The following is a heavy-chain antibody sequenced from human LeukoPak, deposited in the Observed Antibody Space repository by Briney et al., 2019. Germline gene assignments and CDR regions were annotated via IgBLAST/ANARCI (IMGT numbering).Heavy chain of an antibody. J-gene: IGHJ4*02. CDR1: GGSISSSSYY. CDR2: IYSSGDT. CDR3: ARTPGYCSGTSCYIGY. D-gene: IGHD2-2*02. Sequence: PSETLSLTCTVSGGSISSSSYYWGWIRQPPGKGLEWIGYIYSSGDTYYNPSLKSRVTISVDTSKNQFSLRLSSVTAADTAVYYCARTPGYCSGTSCYIGYWGQGTLVTVSS. V-gene: IGHV4-30-4*08.